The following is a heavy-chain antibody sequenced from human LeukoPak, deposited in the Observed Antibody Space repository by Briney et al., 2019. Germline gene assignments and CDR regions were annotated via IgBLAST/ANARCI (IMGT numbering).Heavy chain of an antibody. D-gene: IGHD2-15*01. J-gene: IGHJ4*02. V-gene: IGHV3-23*01. Sequence: GGSLRLSCAASGISFSSHGMNWVRQAPGKGLEWVSAISGSGGSTYYANSVKGRFTISRDNSKNTLYLQMNSLRAEDTAVYYCAKVVDIVVVVAATYFDYWGQGTLVTVSS. CDR3: AKVVDIVVVVAATYFDY. CDR2: ISGSGGST. CDR1: GISFSSHG.